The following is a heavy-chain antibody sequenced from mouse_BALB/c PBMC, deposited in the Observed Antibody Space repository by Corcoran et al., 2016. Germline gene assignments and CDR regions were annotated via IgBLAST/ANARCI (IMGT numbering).Heavy chain of an antibody. J-gene: IGHJ3*01. CDR1: GNTFTDYN. CDR3: ARDYYGSRGFAY. D-gene: IGHD1-1*01. V-gene: IGHV1-18*01. Sequence: EVLLQQSGPELVKPGASVKIPCKASGNTFTDYNMDWVKQSHGKSLEWIGDINPNNGGTIYNQKFKGKATLTVDKSSSTAYMELRSLTSEDTAVYYCARDYYGSRGFAYWGQGTLVTVSA. CDR2: INPNNGGT.